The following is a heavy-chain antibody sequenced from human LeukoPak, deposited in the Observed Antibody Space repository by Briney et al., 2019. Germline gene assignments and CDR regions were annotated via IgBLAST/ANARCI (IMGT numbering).Heavy chain of an antibody. CDR1: GGSFSGYY. D-gene: IGHD2-8*01. J-gene: IGHJ4*02. V-gene: IGHV4-34*01. CDR2: INHSGST. Sequence: PSETLSLTCAVYGGSFSGYYWSWIRQPPGKGLEWIGEINHSGSTNYNPSLKSRVTISVDTSKNQFSLKLSSVTAADTAVYYCARGGVRIDYWGQGTLVTVSS. CDR3: ARGGVRIDY.